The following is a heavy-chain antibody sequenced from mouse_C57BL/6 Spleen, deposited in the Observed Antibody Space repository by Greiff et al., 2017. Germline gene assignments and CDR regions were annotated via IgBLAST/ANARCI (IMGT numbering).Heavy chain of an antibody. Sequence: QVQLKQSGAELVRPGTSVKVSCKASGYAFTNYLIEWVKQRPGQGLEWIGVINPGSGGTNYNEKFKGKATLTADKSSSTAYMQLSSLTSEDSAVYFCARSSSYDLDYFDYWGQGTTLTVSS. D-gene: IGHD2-4*01. CDR1: GYAFTNYL. J-gene: IGHJ2*01. CDR3: ARSSSYDLDYFDY. V-gene: IGHV1-54*01. CDR2: INPGSGGT.